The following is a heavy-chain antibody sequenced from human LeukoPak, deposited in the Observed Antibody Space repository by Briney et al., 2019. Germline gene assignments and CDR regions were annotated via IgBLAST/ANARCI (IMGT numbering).Heavy chain of an antibody. V-gene: IGHV1-69*05. Sequence: SVKVSCKASGDTFNRYAITWVRQAPGQGLEWMGGILPIHGTVNYAQKFQGRVTITTEASARTAYMELSSLSSDDTAVYYCATAQIYCGGNSCYDAFFDYWGQGARVTVSS. J-gene: IGHJ4*02. D-gene: IGHD2-21*01. CDR2: ILPIHGTV. CDR1: GDTFNRYA. CDR3: ATAQIYCGGNSCYDAFFDY.